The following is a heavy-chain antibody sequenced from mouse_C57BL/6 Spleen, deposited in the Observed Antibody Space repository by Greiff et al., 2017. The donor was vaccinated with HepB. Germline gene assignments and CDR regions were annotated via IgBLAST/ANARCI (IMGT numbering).Heavy chain of an antibody. J-gene: IGHJ2*01. CDR2: IYPGSGST. D-gene: IGHD2-13*01. CDR1: GYTFTSYW. Sequence: VQLQQPGAELVKPGASVQMSCQASGYTFTSYWITWVKQRPGQGLEWIGDIYPGSGSTNYNEKFKSKATRTVDTSSSTAYMQLSSLTSEASAVYYCARCDWGLHVDDWGQGTTLTVSS. CDR3: ARCDWGLHVDD. V-gene: IGHV1-55*01.